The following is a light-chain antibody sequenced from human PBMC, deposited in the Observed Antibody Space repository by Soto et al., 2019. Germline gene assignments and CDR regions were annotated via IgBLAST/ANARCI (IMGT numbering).Light chain of an antibody. Sequence: QSALTQPASVSGSPGQSITISCTGTSNDVGGYNLVSWYQQHPGKAPKLMIYEGSKRPSGVSNRFSGSKSDNTASLTISGLQAEDEADYYCCSYASSSTFVFGGGTKLTVL. CDR3: CSYASSSTFV. CDR2: EGS. J-gene: IGLJ2*01. V-gene: IGLV2-23*03. CDR1: SNDVGGYNL.